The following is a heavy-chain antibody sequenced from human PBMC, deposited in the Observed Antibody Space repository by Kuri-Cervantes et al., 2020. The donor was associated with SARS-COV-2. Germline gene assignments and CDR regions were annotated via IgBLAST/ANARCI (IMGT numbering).Heavy chain of an antibody. CDR3: ARVNDVIAARLHDAFDL. CDR2: IRYDGSNK. V-gene: IGHV3-30*02. Sequence: GGSLRLSCAASGFTFSSYGMHWVRQAPGKGLEWVAFIRYDGSNKYYADSVKGRFTISRYNSKNTLYLQMNSLRAEDTAVYYCARVNDVIAARLHDAFDLWGQGTMVTVSS. CDR1: GFTFSSYG. J-gene: IGHJ3*01. D-gene: IGHD6-6*01.